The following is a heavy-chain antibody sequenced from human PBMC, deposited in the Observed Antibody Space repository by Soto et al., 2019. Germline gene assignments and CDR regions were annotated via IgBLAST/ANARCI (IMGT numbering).Heavy chain of an antibody. D-gene: IGHD3-10*01. CDR2: INAGNGNT. V-gene: IGHV1-3*01. J-gene: IGHJ5*02. Sequence: QVQLVQSGAEVKKPGASVKVSCKASGYTFTSYAMHWVRQAPGQRLEWMGWINAGNGNTKYSQKFQGRVTITRDTSESTAYMELSSLRYEDTSVYYCARSTMVRGVTPWGQGTLVTVSS. CDR1: GYTFTSYA. CDR3: ARSTMVRGVTP.